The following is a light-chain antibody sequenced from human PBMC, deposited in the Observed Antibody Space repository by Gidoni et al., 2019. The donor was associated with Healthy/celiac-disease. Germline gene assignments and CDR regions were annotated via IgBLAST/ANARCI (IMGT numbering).Light chain of an antibody. CDR3: QQRSNLPWT. J-gene: IGKJ1*01. CDR2: DAS. CDR1: QSVSSY. Sequence: EIVLPQSPATLSLSPGERATLSCRASQSVSSYLAWYQQKPGQAPRLLIYDASKRATGIPARCSGSGSGTNFPLTNSSLEPEDFAVYYCQQRSNLPWTFGQGTKVEIK. V-gene: IGKV3-11*01.